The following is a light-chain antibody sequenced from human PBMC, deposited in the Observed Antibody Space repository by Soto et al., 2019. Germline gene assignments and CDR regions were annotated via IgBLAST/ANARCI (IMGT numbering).Light chain of an antibody. CDR2: GAS. V-gene: IGKV3-15*01. CDR3: QQYNDWTYT. Sequence: EIVMTQSPATLSVSPGERATLSCRASQSVSSNLAWYQQKPGQAPRLLIYGASTRATGVPDRFSGSESGTEFTITISSLQSEDFAVYYCQQYNDWTYTFGQGTKLEIQ. CDR1: QSVSSN. J-gene: IGKJ2*01.